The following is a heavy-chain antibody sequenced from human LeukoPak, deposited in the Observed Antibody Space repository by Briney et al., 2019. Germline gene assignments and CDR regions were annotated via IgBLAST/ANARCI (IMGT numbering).Heavy chain of an antibody. J-gene: IGHJ3*02. V-gene: IGHV1-8*01. CDR2: MNPNTGNT. CDR1: GYTFTTYD. CDR3: ARGEHDYDSSAFYYGAFDI. D-gene: IGHD3-22*01. Sequence: ASVKVSCKDSGYTFTTYDINWVRQATGQGLEWMGWMNPNTGNTGYAQKFQGRVTMTRTTSTTTAYMELSGLTSEDTAIYYCARGEHDYDSSAFYYGAFDIWGQGTMVTVSS.